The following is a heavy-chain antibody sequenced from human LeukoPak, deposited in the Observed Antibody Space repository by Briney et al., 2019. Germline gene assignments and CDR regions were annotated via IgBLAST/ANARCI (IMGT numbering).Heavy chain of an antibody. V-gene: IGHV3-9*01. CDR1: GFTFDDYA. Sequence: QPGRSLRLSCAASGFTFDDYAMHWVRLAPGKGLGWVSGISWNSGSIDYAASVKGRFTISRDNAKNSLYLQMNSLRPEDTALFYCAKGTGRYWTFFDSWGLGTQVTVSS. J-gene: IGHJ4*02. CDR2: ISWNSGSI. D-gene: IGHD1-26*01. CDR3: AKGTGRYWTFFDS.